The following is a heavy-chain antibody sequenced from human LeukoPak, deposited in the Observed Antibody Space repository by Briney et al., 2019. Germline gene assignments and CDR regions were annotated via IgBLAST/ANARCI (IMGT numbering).Heavy chain of an antibody. CDR1: GFTFSNYA. Sequence: GGSLRLSCAASGFTFSNYAMTWVRQAPGKGLEWVSGISGSGCPTYYADSVKGRFTISRDNSRNMVDLEMSSLRAEDTAVYYCAKGLHPSGWLPFDYWGQGILVTVSS. J-gene: IGHJ4*02. CDR2: ISGSGCPT. V-gene: IGHV3-23*01. CDR3: AKGLHPSGWLPFDY. D-gene: IGHD6-19*01.